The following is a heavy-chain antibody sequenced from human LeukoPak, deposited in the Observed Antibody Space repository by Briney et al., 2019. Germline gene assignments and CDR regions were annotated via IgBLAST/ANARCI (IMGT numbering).Heavy chain of an antibody. V-gene: IGHV1-69*05. D-gene: IGHD3-22*01. CDR2: IIPIFGTA. J-gene: IGHJ5*02. Sequence: ASVKVSCKASGGTFSSYAISWVRQAPGQGLEWMGGIIPIFGTANYAQKSQGRVTITTDESTSTAYMELSSLRSEDTAVYYCAREARDYYDSSGPNWFDPWGQGTLVTVSS. CDR3: AREARDYYDSSGPNWFDP. CDR1: GGTFSSYA.